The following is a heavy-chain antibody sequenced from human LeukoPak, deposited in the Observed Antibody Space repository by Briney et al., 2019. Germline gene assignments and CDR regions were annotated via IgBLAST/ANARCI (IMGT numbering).Heavy chain of an antibody. CDR1: GGSISSRSYY. J-gene: IGHJ6*03. V-gene: IGHV4-39*07. D-gene: IGHD6-6*01. Sequence: PSETLSLTCIVSGGSISSRSYYWGWIRQPPGKGLEWIGSIYYSGSTYYNPSLKSRVTISVDTSKNQFSLKLSSVTAADTAVYYCAREVAARPRPWYMDVWGKGTTVTVSS. CDR3: AREVAARPRPWYMDV. CDR2: IYYSGST.